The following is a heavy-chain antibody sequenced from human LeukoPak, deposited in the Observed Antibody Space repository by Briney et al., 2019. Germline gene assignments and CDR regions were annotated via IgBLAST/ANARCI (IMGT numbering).Heavy chain of an antibody. D-gene: IGHD1-26*01. Sequence: GRSLRLSCAASGFAFDDYAMHWVRQAPGKGLEWVSGISWNSGSIVYGDSVKGRFTLSRDNAKNSLYLQMNSLRAEDTAVYYCARDRSVGATTSEYFQHWGQGTLVTVSS. CDR2: ISWNSGSI. J-gene: IGHJ1*01. CDR1: GFAFDDYA. CDR3: ARDRSVGATTSEYFQH. V-gene: IGHV3-9*01.